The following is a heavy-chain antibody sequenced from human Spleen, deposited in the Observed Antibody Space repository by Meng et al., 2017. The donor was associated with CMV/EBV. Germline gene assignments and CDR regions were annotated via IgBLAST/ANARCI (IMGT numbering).Heavy chain of an antibody. CDR3: EAQWLGNY. J-gene: IGHJ4*02. CDR2: ISYDGNIT. Sequence: LRLSCTASGFTFSNYTMHWVRQAPGKGLEWVSVISYDGNITYYADSVKGRFTISRDNSKKTLYLQMNSLRTEDTAVYYCEAQWLGNYWGQGTPVTVSS. V-gene: IGHV3-30-3*01. CDR1: GFTFSNYT. D-gene: IGHD6-19*01.